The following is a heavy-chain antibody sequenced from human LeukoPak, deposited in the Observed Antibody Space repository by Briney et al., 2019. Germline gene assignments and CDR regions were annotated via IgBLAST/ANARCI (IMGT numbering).Heavy chain of an antibody. CDR1: GDSVSSKSAT. J-gene: IGHJ4*02. V-gene: IGHV6-1*01. CDR2: TYYRSKWSS. Sequence: ASQTLSLTCAISGDSVSSKSATWNWIRQSPSRGLEWLGRTYYRSKWSSGYAESVKSRLTVSPDTSKNQFSLQLRSVTPEDTAVYYCARAIEAFYDSSGYYDYWGQGTLVTVSS. D-gene: IGHD3-22*01. CDR3: ARAIEAFYDSSGYYDY.